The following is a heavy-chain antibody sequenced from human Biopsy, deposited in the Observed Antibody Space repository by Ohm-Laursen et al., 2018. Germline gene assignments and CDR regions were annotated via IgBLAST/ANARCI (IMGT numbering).Heavy chain of an antibody. J-gene: IGHJ2*01. Sequence: GTLSLTCSVSGGSTNDYFWSWIRQPAGETLEWIGRIYSSGGSSYNPSLKSRISMSMDTSNNQFFLTLTSVTAADTAVYYCARTPGKAVAGRFLDLWGRGTLVTVSS. V-gene: IGHV4-4*07. CDR3: ARTPGKAVAGRFLDL. CDR2: IYSSGGS. D-gene: IGHD6-19*01. CDR1: GGSTNDYF.